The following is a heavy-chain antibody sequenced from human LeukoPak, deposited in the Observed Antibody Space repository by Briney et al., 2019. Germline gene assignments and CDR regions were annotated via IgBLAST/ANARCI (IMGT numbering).Heavy chain of an antibody. D-gene: IGHD3-16*01. J-gene: IGHJ4*02. V-gene: IGHV4-34*01. CDR3: ASPLFGREPWAY. CDR2: INHSGST. CDR1: GGSFSGYY. Sequence: SETLSLTCAVYGGSFSGYYWSWIRQPPGKGLEWIGEINHSGSTNYNPSLKSRVTISVDTSKNQFSLKLSSVTAADTAVYYCASPLFGREPWAYWGQGTLVTVSS.